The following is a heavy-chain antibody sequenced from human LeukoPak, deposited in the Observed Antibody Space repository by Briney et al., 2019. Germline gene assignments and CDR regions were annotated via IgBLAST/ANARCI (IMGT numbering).Heavy chain of an antibody. CDR3: APPRSRYYYYRDV. Sequence: GGSLRLSCAASGFTFGSYAMSWVRQAPGKGLEWVSAISGSGGATYYADSVKGRFTISRDNSKNTLFLQMNSLRAEDTAVYYCAPPRSRYYYYRDVWGKGTTVTVPS. CDR1: GFTFGSYA. J-gene: IGHJ6*03. V-gene: IGHV3-23*01. D-gene: IGHD6-13*01. CDR2: ISGSGGAT.